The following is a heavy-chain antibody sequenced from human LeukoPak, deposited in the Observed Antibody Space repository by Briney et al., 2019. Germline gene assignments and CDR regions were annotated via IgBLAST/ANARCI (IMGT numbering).Heavy chain of an antibody. CDR1: GGSVSSGSYY. D-gene: IGHD3-22*01. Sequence: SETLSLTCTVSGGSVSSGSYYWSWIRQPPGKGLEWIGYIYYSGSTNYNPSLKSRVTISVDTSKNQFSLKLSSVTAADTAVYYCAREDYYDSSGYVPHDAFDIWGQGTMVTVSS. J-gene: IGHJ3*02. CDR2: IYYSGST. V-gene: IGHV4-61*01. CDR3: AREDYYDSSGYVPHDAFDI.